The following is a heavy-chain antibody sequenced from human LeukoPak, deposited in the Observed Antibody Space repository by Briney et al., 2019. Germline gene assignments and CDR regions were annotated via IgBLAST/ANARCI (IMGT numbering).Heavy chain of an antibody. CDR3: AKYPPVDIVVVPAARDYYYMDV. CDR2: ISGSGGST. Sequence: GGSLRLSCAASGFTFSSYAMSWVRQAPGKGLEWVSAISGSGGSTYYADSVKGRFTISRDNSRNTLSLQMNSLRAEDTAVYYCAKYPPVDIVVVPAARDYYYMDVWGKGTTVTVSS. V-gene: IGHV3-23*01. CDR1: GFTFSSYA. D-gene: IGHD2-2*03. J-gene: IGHJ6*03.